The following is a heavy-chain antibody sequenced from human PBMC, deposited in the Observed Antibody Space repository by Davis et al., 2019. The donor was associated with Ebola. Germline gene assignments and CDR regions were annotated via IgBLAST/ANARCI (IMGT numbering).Heavy chain of an antibody. D-gene: IGHD2-8*02. J-gene: IGHJ4*02. CDR1: GYSFTSYW. Sequence: GESLKISCTGSGYSFTSYWIGWVRQMPGKGLEWMGIIYPGDSDTRYSPAFQGQVTISADKSISTAYLQWSSLKASDTAMYYWARLGYCTGGVCYYFDYWGQGTLVTVSS. CDR3: ARLGYCTGGVCYYFDY. CDR2: IYPGDSDT. V-gene: IGHV5-51*01.